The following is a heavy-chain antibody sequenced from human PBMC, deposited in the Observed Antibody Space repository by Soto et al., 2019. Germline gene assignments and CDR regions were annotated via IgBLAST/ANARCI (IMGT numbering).Heavy chain of an antibody. CDR2: ISAYNGNT. CDR3: AGGSGGYSYGWDFDY. CDR1: GYTFTSYG. J-gene: IGHJ4*02. V-gene: IGHV1-18*01. Sequence: ASVKVSCKASGYTFTSYGISWVRQAPGQGLEWMGWISAYNGNTNYAQKLQGRVTMTTDTSTSTAYMELRSLRSDDTAVYYCAGGSGGYSYGWDFDYWGQGTLVTVSS. D-gene: IGHD5-18*01.